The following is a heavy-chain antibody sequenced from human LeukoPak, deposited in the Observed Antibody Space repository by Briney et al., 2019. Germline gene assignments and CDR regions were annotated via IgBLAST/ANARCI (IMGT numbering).Heavy chain of an antibody. CDR2: IWYDGSNK. CDR1: GFTFSSYG. Sequence: GGSLRLSCAASGFTFSSYGMHWVRQAPGKGLEWGAVIWYDGSNKYYADSVKGRFTISRDNSKNTLYLQMNSLRAEDTAVYYCARDPRIRYFDWLSSVIPYDYFDYWGQGTLVTVSS. J-gene: IGHJ4*02. CDR3: ARDPRIRYFDWLSSVIPYDYFDY. D-gene: IGHD3-9*01. V-gene: IGHV3-33*01.